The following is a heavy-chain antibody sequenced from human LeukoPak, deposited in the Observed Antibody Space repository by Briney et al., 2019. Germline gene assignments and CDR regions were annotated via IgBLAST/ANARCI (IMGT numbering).Heavy chain of an antibody. D-gene: IGHD6-13*01. CDR2: IYYSGST. CDR3: ARVTGYMVEDYFDY. CDR1: GGSINSYY. V-gene: IGHV4-59*01. J-gene: IGHJ4*02. Sequence: SETLSLTCTVSGGSINSYYWSWIRQPPGKGLEWIGYIYYSGSTNYNPSLKSRVTISVDTSKNPFSLRLSSVTAADTALYYCARVTGYMVEDYFDYWGQGTLVTVSS.